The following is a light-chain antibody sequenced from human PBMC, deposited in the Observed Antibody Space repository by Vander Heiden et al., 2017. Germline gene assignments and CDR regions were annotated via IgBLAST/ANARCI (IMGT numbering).Light chain of an antibody. J-gene: IGKJ1*01. CDR2: HSS. Sequence: LVLTQSPATLSVSLGERATLSCRASRSVRNNVALYQQKPGQAPSLLIYHSSTRAASVPARFSGSGSETEFTLTISSLQSEDFAIYYCQQYNDWPGTFGQGTKLEI. CDR3: QQYNDWPGT. V-gene: IGKV3-15*01. CDR1: RSVRNN.